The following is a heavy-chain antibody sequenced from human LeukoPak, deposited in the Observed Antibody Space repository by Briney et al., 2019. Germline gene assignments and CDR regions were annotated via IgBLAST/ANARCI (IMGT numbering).Heavy chain of an antibody. J-gene: IGHJ4*02. CDR1: GYTFTGYY. D-gene: IGHD6-13*01. CDR3: ARVYSSSWTIFDY. Sequence: ASVKVSCKASGYTFTGYYLHWVRQAPGQGLEWMGCVNPNSGDTNYAQKLQGRVTMTTDTSTSTAYMELRSLRSDDTAVYYCARVYSSSWTIFDYWGQGTLVTVSS. V-gene: IGHV1-2*02. CDR2: VNPNSGDT.